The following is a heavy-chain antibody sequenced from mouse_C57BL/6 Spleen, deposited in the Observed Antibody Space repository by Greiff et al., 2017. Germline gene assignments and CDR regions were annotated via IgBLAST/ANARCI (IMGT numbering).Heavy chain of an antibody. J-gene: IGHJ4*01. V-gene: IGHV1-52*01. CDR1: GYTFTSYW. D-gene: IGHD2-1*01. Sequence: QVQLQQPGAELVRPGSSVKLSCKASGYTFTSYWMHWVKQRPIQGLEWIGNIDPSDSETHYNQKFKDKATLTVDKSSGTAYMQLSSLTSEDSAVYYCAIYYGNAMDYWGQGTSVTVSS. CDR2: IDPSDSET. CDR3: AIYYGNAMDY.